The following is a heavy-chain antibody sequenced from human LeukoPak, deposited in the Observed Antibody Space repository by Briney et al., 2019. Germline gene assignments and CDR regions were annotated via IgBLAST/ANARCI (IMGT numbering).Heavy chain of an antibody. CDR3: ARAGGSVNDHNVIDN. CDR1: GGSISSGSYY. Sequence: SETLSLTCRVSGGSISSGSYYWSWIRQPAGKGLEWIGNVYTSGSTNDNPSLKSRVTISVDTSKNQFSLKLNSVTAADTAVYFCARAGGSVNDHNVIDNWGQGTLVTVSS. J-gene: IGHJ4*02. CDR2: VYTSGST. D-gene: IGHD3-10*01. V-gene: IGHV4-61*09.